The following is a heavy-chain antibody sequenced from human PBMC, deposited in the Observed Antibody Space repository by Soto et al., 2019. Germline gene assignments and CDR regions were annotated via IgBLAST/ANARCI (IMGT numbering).Heavy chain of an antibody. D-gene: IGHD6-6*01. CDR2: IYYSGST. J-gene: IGHJ4*02. CDR1: GGSISSSSYY. V-gene: IGHV4-39*01. Sequence: SETLSLTCTVSGGSISSSSYYWGWIRQPPGKGLEWIGSIYYSGSTYYNPSLKSRVTISVDTSKNQFSLKLSSVTAADTAVYYCASPGTARRGLYFDYWGQGTLVTVSS. CDR3: ASPGTARRGLYFDY.